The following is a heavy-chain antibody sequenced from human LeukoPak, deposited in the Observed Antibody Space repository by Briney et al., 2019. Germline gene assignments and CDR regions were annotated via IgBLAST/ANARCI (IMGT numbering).Heavy chain of an antibody. D-gene: IGHD3-10*01. V-gene: IGHV3-74*01. J-gene: IGHJ6*02. CDR3: ARSQEGDYVGSGSYPATYYYYYGLDV. CDR1: GNYW. Sequence: PGGSLRLSCAASGNYWMHWVRQAPGKGLVWVSHINSDGSWTSYADSVKGRFTISKDNAKNSLYLQMNILRAEDTAVYYCARSQEGDYVGSGSYPATYYYYYGLDVWGQGTTVTVSS. CDR2: INSDGSWT.